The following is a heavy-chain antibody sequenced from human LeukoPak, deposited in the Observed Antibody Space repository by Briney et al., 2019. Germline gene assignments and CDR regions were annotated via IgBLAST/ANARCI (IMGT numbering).Heavy chain of an antibody. CDR1: GFTFSSYS. V-gene: IGHV3-48*01. Sequence: GGSPRLSCAASGFTFSSYSMNWVRQAPGKGLEWVSYISSSSSTIYYADSVKGRFTISRDNAKNSLYLQMNSLRAEDTAVYYCARDLGYFDYWGQGTLVTVSS. CDR2: ISSSSSTI. CDR3: ARDLGYFDY. J-gene: IGHJ4*02.